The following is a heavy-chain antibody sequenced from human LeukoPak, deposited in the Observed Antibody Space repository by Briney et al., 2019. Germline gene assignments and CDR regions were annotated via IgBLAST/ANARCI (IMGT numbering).Heavy chain of an antibody. D-gene: IGHD1-1*01. CDR1: GYTFTSYY. Sequence: ASVKVSCKASGYTFTSYYMHWVRQAPGQGLEWMGIINPSGGSTSYAQKFQGRVTMTRDTSTSTVYMELSSLRSEDTAVYYCARVTGRTGTTRRGVDAFDIWGQGTMVTVSS. V-gene: IGHV1-46*01. CDR3: ARVTGRTGTTRRGVDAFDI. CDR2: INPSGGST. J-gene: IGHJ3*02.